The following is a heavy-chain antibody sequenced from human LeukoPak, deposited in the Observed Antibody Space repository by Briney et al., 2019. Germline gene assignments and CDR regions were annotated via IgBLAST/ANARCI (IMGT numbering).Heavy chain of an antibody. Sequence: SETLSLTCTVSGGSVSSGSYYWSWIRQPPGKGLEWIGYVYNSGSTNYNPSLESRVTISVDTSKNQFSLRLSSVTAADTAVYYCARDTRYYYYPPVWGQGTTVTVSS. CDR3: ARDTRYYYYPPV. J-gene: IGHJ6*02. D-gene: IGHD3-10*01. V-gene: IGHV4-61*01. CDR2: VYNSGST. CDR1: GGSVSSGSYY.